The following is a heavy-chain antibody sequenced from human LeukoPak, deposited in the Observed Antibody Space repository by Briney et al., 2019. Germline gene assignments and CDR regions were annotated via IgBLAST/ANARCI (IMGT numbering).Heavy chain of an antibody. Sequence: PGGSLRLSCAASGFTFSTYPMSRVRQAPGKGLEWVSGISGSGGSTYYADSVKGRFTISRDISKNTLYLQMNSLRAEDTAVYYCAKDEGSGWYYFDYWGQGSLVTVSS. CDR2: ISGSGGST. V-gene: IGHV3-23*01. D-gene: IGHD6-19*01. CDR3: AKDEGSGWYYFDY. CDR1: GFTFSTYP. J-gene: IGHJ4*02.